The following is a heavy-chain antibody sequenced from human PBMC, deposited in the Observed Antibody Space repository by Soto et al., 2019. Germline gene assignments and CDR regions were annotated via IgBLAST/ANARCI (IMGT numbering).Heavy chain of an antibody. CDR1: GFTFSSYA. CDR3: ARGDMDRNIDI. J-gene: IGHJ4*02. V-gene: IGHV3-23*01. Sequence: WSLSLSCAASGFTFSSYAMSWVRQAPGKGLEWVSAISGSGGSTYYADSVKGRFTISRGNAKNSLYLQMNSLRDEDTAVYYCARGDMDRNIDIWGQGTLVSVSS. CDR2: ISGSGGST.